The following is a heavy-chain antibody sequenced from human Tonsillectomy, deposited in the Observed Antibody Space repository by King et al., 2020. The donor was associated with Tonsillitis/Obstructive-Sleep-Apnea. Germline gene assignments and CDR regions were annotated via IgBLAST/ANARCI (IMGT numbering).Heavy chain of an antibody. D-gene: IGHD3-10*01. CDR2: IYYSGST. CDR3: ARHWYGGAYYVDY. CDR1: GGSISSYY. Sequence: VQLQESGPGLVKPSETLSLTCTVSGGSISSYYWSWIRQPPGKGLEWIGYIYYSGSTNYNPSLKSRVTISVDTSKNQFSLKLSSVTAADTAVYYCARHWYGGAYYVDYWGQGTLVTVSS. J-gene: IGHJ4*02. V-gene: IGHV4-59*08.